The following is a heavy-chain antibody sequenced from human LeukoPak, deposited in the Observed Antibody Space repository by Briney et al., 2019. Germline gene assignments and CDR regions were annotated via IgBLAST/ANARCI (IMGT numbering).Heavy chain of an antibody. CDR2: THYSGST. V-gene: IGHV4-59*01. CDR3: ARGNAYNWRFDF. CDR1: GGSISSYY. D-gene: IGHD1-1*01. J-gene: IGHJ4*02. Sequence: PSETLSLTCSVSGGSISSYYWNWIGQTPGKGLQWIGYTHYSGSTNYNPSLKSRVSISVDTSKNQFSLKLSSVTAADTALYYCARGNAYNWRFDFWGQGTLVTVSS.